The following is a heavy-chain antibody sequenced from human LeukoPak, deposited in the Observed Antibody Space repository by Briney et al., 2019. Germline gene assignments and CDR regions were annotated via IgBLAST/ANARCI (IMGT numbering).Heavy chain of an antibody. V-gene: IGHV4-34*01. CDR1: GESLSGRY. J-gene: IGHJ6*03. Sequence: SETLTLTCAVFGESLSGRYWTWIRQAPGKGLEWIGEINHRGSANYNPSLKSRVTISGDTSNNRFSLTLASVTATDTAVYFCARGHPMPWRSVSRYYYNYYIDVWGNGTTVTVS. CDR2: INHRGSA. CDR3: ARGHPMPWRSVSRYYYNYYIDV. D-gene: IGHD5/OR15-5a*01.